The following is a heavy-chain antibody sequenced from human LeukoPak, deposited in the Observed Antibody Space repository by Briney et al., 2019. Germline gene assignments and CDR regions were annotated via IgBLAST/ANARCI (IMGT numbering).Heavy chain of an antibody. J-gene: IGHJ4*02. D-gene: IGHD3-10*01. CDR1: GFTFSPYP. CDR2: ISYDGTNN. Sequence: GGSLRLSCAASGFTFSPYPMHWVRQAPGKGLGGVAVISYDGTNNYRADSVKGRFTISRDNANNTLYLQMNSLRPEDTAVYFCASLMVRGIRDFDHWGQGTLVTVSS. V-gene: IGHV3-30*04. CDR3: ASLMVRGIRDFDH.